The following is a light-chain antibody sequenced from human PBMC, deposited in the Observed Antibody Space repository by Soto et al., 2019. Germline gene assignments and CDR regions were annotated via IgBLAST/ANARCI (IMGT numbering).Light chain of an antibody. CDR3: AAWDDTPNGQV. CDR1: RSNIGRNY. J-gene: IGLJ3*02. V-gene: IGLV1-47*01. Sequence: QSVLTQPPSASGTPGQRVSISCSGSRSNIGRNYVYWYQQLPGTAPKLLIQRNNERPSGVPDRFSGSKSGTSVSLAISGLRSEDEATYYCAAWDDTPNGQVFGGGTKVTVL. CDR2: RNN.